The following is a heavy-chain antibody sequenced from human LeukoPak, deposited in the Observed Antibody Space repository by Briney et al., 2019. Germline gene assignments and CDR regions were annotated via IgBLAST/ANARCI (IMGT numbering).Heavy chain of an antibody. D-gene: IGHD3-22*01. CDR3: AKDSAYYYDSSGYYYD. Sequence: SGRSLRLSCAASGFTFSDYYMSWIRQAPGKGLEWVSYISSSGSTIYYADSVKGRFTISRDNAKNSLYLQMNSLRAEDTAMYYCAKDSAYYYDSSGYYYDWGQGTLVTVSS. CDR2: ISSSGSTI. CDR1: GFTFSDYY. J-gene: IGHJ4*02. V-gene: IGHV3-11*04.